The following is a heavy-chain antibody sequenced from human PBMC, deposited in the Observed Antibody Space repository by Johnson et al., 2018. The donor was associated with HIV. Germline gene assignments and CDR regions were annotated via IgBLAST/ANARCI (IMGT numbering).Heavy chain of an antibody. CDR2: ISYDGSNK. J-gene: IGHJ3*02. D-gene: IGHD5-12*01. V-gene: IGHV3-30*14. Sequence: QLVESGGGVVQPGRSLRLSCAASGFTFSNYAMHWVRQAPGKGLEWVAVISYDGSNKYYADSVKGRFTISRDNSKNTLYLQMNSLRAEDTAVYYCARVLRLPRLGAFDIWGQGTMVTVSS. CDR1: GFTFSNYA. CDR3: ARVLRLPRLGAFDI.